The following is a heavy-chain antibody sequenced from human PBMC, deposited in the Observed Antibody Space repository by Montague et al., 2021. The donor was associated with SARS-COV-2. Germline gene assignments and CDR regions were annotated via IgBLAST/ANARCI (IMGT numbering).Heavy chain of an antibody. D-gene: IGHD4-17*01. J-gene: IGHJ3*02. CDR2: INHSANT. CDR3: ARQYGDYSDNAFTI. V-gene: IGHV4-34*01. Sequence: SETLSLTCAVYGGSLSGYYWSWIRQPPEKRLEWIGEINHSANTKYNPSLKSPVTISIDTSKNQFSLKMTSVTAADTAIYYCARQYGDYSDNAFTIWGQGTMVIVSS. CDR1: GGSLSGYY.